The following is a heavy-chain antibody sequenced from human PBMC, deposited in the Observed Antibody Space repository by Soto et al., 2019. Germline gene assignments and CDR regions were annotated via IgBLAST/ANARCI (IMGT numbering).Heavy chain of an antibody. V-gene: IGHV3-23*01. CDR2: ISGSGGST. D-gene: IGHD3-16*02. CDR1: GFTFSSYA. Sequence: GGSLRLSCAASGFTFSSYAMSWVRQAPGKGLEWVSAISGSGGSTYYADSVKGRFTSSRDNSKNTLDLQMNSLRAEDTAVYYCARSQATEYYDYIWGSYRRLHFDYWGQGTLVTVSS. CDR3: ARSQATEYYDYIWGSYRRLHFDY. J-gene: IGHJ4*02.